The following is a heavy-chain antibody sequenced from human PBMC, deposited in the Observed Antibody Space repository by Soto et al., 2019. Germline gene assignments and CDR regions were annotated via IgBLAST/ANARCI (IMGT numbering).Heavy chain of an antibody. V-gene: IGHV1-69*02. CDR3: ARPWALRFLDQRAFDI. Sequence: QVQLVQSGAEVKKPGSSVKVSCKASGGTFSSYTISWVRQAPGQGLEWMGRSIPILGIANYAQKFQGRVTITADKSTSTAYMELVSLGSEDTAVYYCARPWALRFLDQRAFDIWGQGTMVTVSS. D-gene: IGHD3-3*01. J-gene: IGHJ3*02. CDR2: SIPILGIA. CDR1: GGTFSSYT.